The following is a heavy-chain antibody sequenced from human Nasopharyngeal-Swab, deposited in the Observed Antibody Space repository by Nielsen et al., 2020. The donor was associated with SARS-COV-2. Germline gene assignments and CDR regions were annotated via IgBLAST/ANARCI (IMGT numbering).Heavy chain of an antibody. D-gene: IGHD1-26*01. CDR1: GYRFNDYW. CDR3: AIGAAVGTLFHGMDV. V-gene: IGHV5-51*01. J-gene: IGHJ6*02. Sequence: GESLKIPCATSGYRFNDYWIAWVRQAPGKGLECLGTIFPGDSDTRYSPSFEGRVTISVDQSITTAYLHWTSLKASDTAKYYCAIGAAVGTLFHGMDVWGQGTMVTVSS. CDR2: IFPGDSDT.